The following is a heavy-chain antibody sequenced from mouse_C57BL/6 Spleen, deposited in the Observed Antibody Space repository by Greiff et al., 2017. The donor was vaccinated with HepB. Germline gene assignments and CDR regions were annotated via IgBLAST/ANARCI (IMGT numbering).Heavy chain of an antibody. Sequence: EVMLVESGGDLVKPGGSLKLSCAASGFTFSSYGMSWVRQTPDKRLEWVATISSGGSYTYYPDSVKGGLTISKDNAKNTLYLQMSSLKSEDTAMYYCAIHGTLTNWDGYFDVWGTGTTVTVSS. CDR2: ISSGGSYT. CDR1: GFTFSSYG. CDR3: AIHGTLTNWDGYFDV. J-gene: IGHJ1*03. V-gene: IGHV5-6*01. D-gene: IGHD4-1*01.